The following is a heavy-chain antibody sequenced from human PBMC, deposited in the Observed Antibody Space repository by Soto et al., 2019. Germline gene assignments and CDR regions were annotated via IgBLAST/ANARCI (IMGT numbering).Heavy chain of an antibody. Sequence: GASVNVSCKASGYTFTSYAMHWVRQAPGQRLEWMGWINAGNGNTKYSQKFQGRVTITRDTSASTAYMELSSLRSEDTAVYYCARVAVGDSYYYYYMDVWGKGTTVTVSS. D-gene: IGHD6-19*01. CDR1: GYTFTSYA. CDR3: ARVAVGDSYYYYYMDV. J-gene: IGHJ6*03. V-gene: IGHV1-3*01. CDR2: INAGNGNT.